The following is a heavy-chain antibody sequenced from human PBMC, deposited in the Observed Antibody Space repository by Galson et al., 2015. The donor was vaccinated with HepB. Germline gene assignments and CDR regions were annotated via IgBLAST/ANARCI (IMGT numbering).Heavy chain of an antibody. V-gene: IGHV3-30-3*01. J-gene: IGHJ4*02. D-gene: IGHD6-13*01. CDR2: ISYDGNIT. CDR1: GFAFGDYA. CDR3: ARNFYTIAWYVPINY. Sequence: SLRLSCAASGFAFGDYAMHWVRQAPGKGLEWVAVISYDGNITYYADSVKGRITISRDNSKNMLYLHMDSLRSDDTAIYYCARNFYTIAWYVPINYWGQGTLVTVSS.